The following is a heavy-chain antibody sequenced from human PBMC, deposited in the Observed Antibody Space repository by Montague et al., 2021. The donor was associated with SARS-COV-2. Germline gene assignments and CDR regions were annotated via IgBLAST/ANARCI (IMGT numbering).Heavy chain of an antibody. CDR3: ARGPRITMIVVVITDIWFDP. D-gene: IGHD3-22*01. CDR1: GFSLSTSGMC. J-gene: IGHJ5*02. Sequence: LVKPRQTLTLTCTFSGFSLSTSGMCVSWIRQPPGKGLEWIGSXYYSGSTYYNPSLKSRVTISVDTSKNQFSLKLSSVTAADTAVYYCARGPRITMIVVVITDIWFDPWGQGTLVTVSS. V-gene: IGHV4-39*01. CDR2: XYYSGST.